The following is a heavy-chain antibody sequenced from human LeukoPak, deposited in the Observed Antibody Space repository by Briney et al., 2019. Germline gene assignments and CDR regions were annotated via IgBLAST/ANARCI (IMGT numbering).Heavy chain of an antibody. D-gene: IGHD3-22*01. CDR3: ARDRVYYYDSSGYGY. Sequence: GASVKVSCKASGYTFTSYGISWVRQAPGQGLEWMGWISAYNGNTNYAQKLQGRVTMTTDTSTSTAYMELRSLRSDDTAVYYCARDRVYYYDSSGYGYWGQGTLVTVSS. J-gene: IGHJ4*02. CDR1: GYTFTSYG. CDR2: ISAYNGNT. V-gene: IGHV1-18*01.